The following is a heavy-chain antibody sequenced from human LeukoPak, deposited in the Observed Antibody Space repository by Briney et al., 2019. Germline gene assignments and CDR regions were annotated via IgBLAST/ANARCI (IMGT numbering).Heavy chain of an antibody. J-gene: IGHJ4*02. D-gene: IGHD3-16*01. CDR3: ARERGSMVAGAFDY. CDR2: ISYDGSNK. CDR1: GFTFDDYA. Sequence: GGSLRLSCAASGFTFDDYAMHWVRQAPGKGLEWVAVISYDGSNKYYADSVKGRFTISRDNSKNTLYLQMNSLRAEDTAVYYCARERGSMVAGAFDYWGQGTLVTVSS. V-gene: IGHV3-30-3*01.